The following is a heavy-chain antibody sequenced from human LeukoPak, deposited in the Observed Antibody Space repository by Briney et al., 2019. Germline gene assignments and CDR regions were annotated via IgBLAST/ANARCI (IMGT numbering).Heavy chain of an antibody. J-gene: IGHJ4*02. V-gene: IGHV1-69*04. CDR2: IIPIFGIA. CDR1: GGTFSSYA. Sequence: SVKVSCKASGGTFSSYAIRWVRQAPGQGLEWMGRIIPIFGIANYAQKFQGRVTITADKSTSTAYMELSSLRSEDTAVYYCARDSGIAAAGSSPFDYWGQGTLVTVSS. CDR3: ARDSGIAAAGSSPFDY. D-gene: IGHD6-13*01.